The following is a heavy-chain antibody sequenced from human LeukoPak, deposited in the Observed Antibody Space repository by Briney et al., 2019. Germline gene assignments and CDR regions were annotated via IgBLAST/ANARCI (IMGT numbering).Heavy chain of an antibody. CDR1: GYSISSGYY. CDR3: ARPQGATAMGAFDI. J-gene: IGHJ3*02. CDR2: IYHSGST. D-gene: IGHD2-2*01. V-gene: IGHV4-38-2*01. Sequence: SETLSLTCAGSGYSISSGYYWGWIRQPPGKGLEWIGSIYHSGSTFYNPSLKSRVTISADTSKNQFSLTLSSVTAADTAVYYCARPQGATAMGAFDIWGQGTMVTVSS.